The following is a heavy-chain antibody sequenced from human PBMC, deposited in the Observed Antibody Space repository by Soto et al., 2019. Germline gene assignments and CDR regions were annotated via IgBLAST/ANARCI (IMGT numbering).Heavy chain of an antibody. J-gene: IGHJ6*03. CDR1: VGSISSGGYY. CDR2: IYYSGST. Sequence: TSVNLSVTCTVSVGSISSGGYYCSWIRQHPGKGLEWIGYIYYSGSTYYNPSLKSRVTLSVDTSKNQYSLKLSSVAAANIAVSYCARVTHLSVYMDVWGKGTTVTVSS. CDR3: ARVTHLSVYMDV. V-gene: IGHV4-31*03.